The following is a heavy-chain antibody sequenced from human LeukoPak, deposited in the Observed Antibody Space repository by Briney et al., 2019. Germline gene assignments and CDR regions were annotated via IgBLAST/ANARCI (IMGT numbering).Heavy chain of an antibody. D-gene: IGHD5-18*01. J-gene: IGHJ6*03. Sequence: SETLSLTCTVSLVSISSYYCNWIRQPPGKGLEWVGSISYNVSTNYNASLESRLTISVDTSKNQISLKVSSVTAADTTVYYCATAPERWYRYGSYTSYYMDVWGKGPTVTVSS. CDR1: LVSISSYY. CDR2: ISYNVST. CDR3: ATAPERWYRYGSYTSYYMDV. V-gene: IGHV4-59*01.